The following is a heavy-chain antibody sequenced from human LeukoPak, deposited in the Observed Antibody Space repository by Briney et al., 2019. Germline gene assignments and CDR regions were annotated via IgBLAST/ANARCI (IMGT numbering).Heavy chain of an antibody. Sequence: PGGSLGLSCAASGFTFSRYSMNWVRQAPGKGLEWVSSISSNSNYIYYADSVKGRFTISRDNAKNSLYLQMNSLRAGDTAVYYCATDSTIFDYWGQGTLVTVSS. J-gene: IGHJ4*02. D-gene: IGHD5-24*01. V-gene: IGHV3-21*01. CDR3: ATDSTIFDY. CDR2: ISSNSNYI. CDR1: GFTFSRYS.